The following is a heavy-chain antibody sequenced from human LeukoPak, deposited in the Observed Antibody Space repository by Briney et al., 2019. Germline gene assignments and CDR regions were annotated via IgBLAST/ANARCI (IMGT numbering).Heavy chain of an antibody. CDR3: ATAKVTPVFDY. J-gene: IGHJ4*02. D-gene: IGHD4-23*01. Sequence: GGSLRLSCAASGFTVSSNYMSWVRQAPGKGLEWVSVIYSGGSTYYADSVKGRFTISRDNSKNTLYLQMNSLRAEDTAVYFCATAKVTPVFDYWGQGTLVTVSS. CDR2: IYSGGST. V-gene: IGHV3-53*01. CDR1: GFTVSSNY.